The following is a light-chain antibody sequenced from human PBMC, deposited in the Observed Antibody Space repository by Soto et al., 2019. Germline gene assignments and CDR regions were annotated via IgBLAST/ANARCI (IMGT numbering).Light chain of an antibody. CDR3: QQRSNWPPIT. V-gene: IGKV3D-20*02. CDR1: QSVSAR. J-gene: IGKJ5*01. CDR2: GAF. Sequence: EIVLTQSPDTLSLSPGESATLSCRASQSVSARLAWYQHKPGQGPRLLIYGAFTRATGIPDRFSGSGSGTDFTLTISRLEPEDFAVYYCQQRSNWPPITFGQGTRLEIK.